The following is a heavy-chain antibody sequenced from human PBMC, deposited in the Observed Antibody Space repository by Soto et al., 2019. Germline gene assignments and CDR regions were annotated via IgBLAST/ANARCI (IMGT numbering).Heavy chain of an antibody. J-gene: IGHJ5*01. Sequence: QIQLLQSGAEVRKPGASVTVSCKTEGYGFGRYAVNWVRQAPGQGLQWMGWISGFKGKAEYAQSLQGRVTLTTDAPKGTGYMELRNLRSDDTAVYYCARDRNDFGSAGTSWFDLWGLGTLVTVSS. V-gene: IGHV1-18*01. CDR2: ISGFKGKA. D-gene: IGHD3-10*01. CDR1: GYGFGRYA. CDR3: ARDRNDFGSAGTSWFDL.